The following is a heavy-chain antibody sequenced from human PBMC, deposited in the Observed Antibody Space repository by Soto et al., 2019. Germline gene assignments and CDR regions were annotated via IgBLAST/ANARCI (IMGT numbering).Heavy chain of an antibody. CDR1: GFTFSSYW. Sequence: EVQLVESGGGLVQPGGSLRLSCAASGFTFSSYWMHWVRQAPGKGLVWVSRTNNEGSSTSHADSVKGRFTISRDNAKNTVYLQMNSLRAEDTAVYYCARSWNYASGSRVDYWGPGTLVTVSS. J-gene: IGHJ4*02. D-gene: IGHD3-10*01. V-gene: IGHV3-74*01. CDR3: ARSWNYASGSRVDY. CDR2: TNNEGSST.